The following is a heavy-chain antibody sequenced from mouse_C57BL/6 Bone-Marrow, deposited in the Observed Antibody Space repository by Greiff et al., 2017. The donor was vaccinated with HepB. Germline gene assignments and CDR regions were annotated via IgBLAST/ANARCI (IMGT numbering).Heavy chain of an antibody. D-gene: IGHD1-1*01. Sequence: EVQLQQSGPELVKPGASVKIPCKASGYTFTDYNMDWVKQSHGKSLEWIGDINPNNGGTNYNQKFKGKATLTVDKSSSTAYMELRSLTSEDTAVYYCARSYYGSSKGFAYWGQGTLVTVSA. CDR1: GYTFTDYN. CDR3: ARSYYGSSKGFAY. CDR2: INPNNGGT. V-gene: IGHV1-18*01. J-gene: IGHJ3*01.